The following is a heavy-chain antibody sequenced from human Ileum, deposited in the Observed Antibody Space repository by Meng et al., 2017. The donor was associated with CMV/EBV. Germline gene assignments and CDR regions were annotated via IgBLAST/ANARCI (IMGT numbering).Heavy chain of an antibody. J-gene: IGHJ4*02. CDR1: GGSISSGDYY. CDR3: ARQEELWGYFDY. V-gene: IGHV4-30-4*08. D-gene: IGHD1-7*01. CDR2: IYYSGST. Sequence: QVQLHEPGPGLVKPSQTLSLTCTVSGGSISSGDYYWNWIRQPPGKGLEWIGYIYYSGSTYFNPSLKSRVTISVDTSKNQFSLKLNSVTAADTAVYYCARQEELWGYFDYWGQGTLVTVSS.